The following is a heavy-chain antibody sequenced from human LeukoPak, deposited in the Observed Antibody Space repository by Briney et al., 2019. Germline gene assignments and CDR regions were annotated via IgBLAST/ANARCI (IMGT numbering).Heavy chain of an antibody. V-gene: IGHV3-7*01. Sequence: PGGSLRLSCAASGFTFSSYWMSWVRQAPGKGLEWVAIIKQDESEKYYVDSAKGRFTISRDNAKNSLYLQMNSLRAEDTAVYYCARSKDILTGYCFDYWGQGTLVTVSS. CDR1: GFTFSSYW. CDR3: ARSKDILTGYCFDY. CDR2: IKQDESEK. J-gene: IGHJ4*02. D-gene: IGHD3-9*01.